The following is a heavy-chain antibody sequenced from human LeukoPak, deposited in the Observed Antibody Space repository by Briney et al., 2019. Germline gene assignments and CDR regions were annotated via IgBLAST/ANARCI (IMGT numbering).Heavy chain of an antibody. D-gene: IGHD5-18*01. CDR2: VASSGTS. J-gene: IGHJ4*02. CDR3: ARDQGQLPNFDY. Sequence: SETLSLTCTVSGGSISTYYWTWIRQTPGKELEWIGFVASSGTSNYNPSLKSRVSISVDKSKNQFSLKLSSVTAADTAVYYCARDQGQLPNFDYWGQGTLVTVSS. V-gene: IGHV4-59*12. CDR1: GGSISTYY.